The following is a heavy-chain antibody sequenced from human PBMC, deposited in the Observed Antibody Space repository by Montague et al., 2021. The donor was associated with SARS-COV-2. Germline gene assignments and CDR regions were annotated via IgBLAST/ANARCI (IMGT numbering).Heavy chain of an antibody. V-gene: IGHV4-28*01. CDR3: ARSGRAWTLPY. Sequence: YDGSTFYNPSLKSRVTMSVDTSKNQFSLKLSSVTTVDTAVYFCARSGRAWTLPYWGQGTRVTVSS. CDR2: YDGST. J-gene: IGHJ4*02. D-gene: IGHD1-1*01.